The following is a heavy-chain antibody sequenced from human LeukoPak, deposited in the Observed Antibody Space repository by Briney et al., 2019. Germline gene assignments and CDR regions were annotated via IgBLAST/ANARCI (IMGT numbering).Heavy chain of an antibody. CDR2: MNPNSGNT. CDR3: ARFPRYCSGGSCYSVSCGMDV. V-gene: IGHV1-8*01. Sequence: ASVKVTCKASGYTFTSYDINWVRQATGQGLEWMGWMNPNSGNTGYAQKFQGRVTMTRNTSISTAYMELSSLRSEDTAVYYCARFPRYCSGGSCYSVSCGMDVWGQGTTVTVSS. J-gene: IGHJ6*02. CDR1: GYTFTSYD. D-gene: IGHD2-15*01.